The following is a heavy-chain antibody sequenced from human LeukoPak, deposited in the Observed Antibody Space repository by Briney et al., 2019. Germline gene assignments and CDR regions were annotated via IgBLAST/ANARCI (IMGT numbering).Heavy chain of an antibody. CDR1: GFTVSSNY. D-gene: IGHD3-10*01. Sequence: GGSLRLACAASGFTVSSNYMSWVRQAPGKVLNWVSVIYSGGGTYYADSVKGRFTISRDNSKNTLYLQMNSLRAEDSAVYYCARGDFGSGTYYNSHWGQGTLVTVSS. J-gene: IGHJ4*02. CDR2: IYSGGGT. CDR3: ARGDFGSGTYYNSH. V-gene: IGHV3-66*02.